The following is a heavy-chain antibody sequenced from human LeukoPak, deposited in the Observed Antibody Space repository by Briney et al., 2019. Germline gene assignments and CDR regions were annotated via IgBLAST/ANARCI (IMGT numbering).Heavy chain of an antibody. J-gene: IGHJ4*02. CDR3: ARGGDYDILTGYYPRRSYDFDY. CDR2: IYTSGST. Sequence: SETLSLTCTVSGGSISSGSYYWSWIRQPAGKGLEWIGRIYTSGSTNYNPSLKSRVTISVDTSKNQFSLKLSSVTAADTAVYYCARGGDYDILTGYYPRRSYDFDYWGQGTLVTVSS. D-gene: IGHD3-9*01. CDR1: GGSISSGSYY. V-gene: IGHV4-61*02.